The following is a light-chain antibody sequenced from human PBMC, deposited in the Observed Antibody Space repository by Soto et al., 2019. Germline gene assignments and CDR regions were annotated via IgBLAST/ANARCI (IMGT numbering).Light chain of an antibody. V-gene: IGLV2-14*01. CDR2: EVT. CDR3: TSYTTSGTWV. CDR1: SSDIGGYNY. Sequence: QSVLTKPASVSGSPGQSITISCTGTSSDIGGYNYVSWYQQHPGKAPKLLIYEVTNRPSGVSNRFSVSKSGNTASLTISGLQADDEADYYCTSYTTSGTWVFGGGTKLTVL. J-gene: IGLJ3*02.